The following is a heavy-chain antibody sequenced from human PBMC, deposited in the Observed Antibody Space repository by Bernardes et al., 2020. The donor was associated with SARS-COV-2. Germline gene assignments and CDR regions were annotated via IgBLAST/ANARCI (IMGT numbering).Heavy chain of an antibody. Sequence: GWSLRLSCAASGFTVSSNYMSWVRQAPGKGLEWVSVIYSGGSTYYADSVKGRFTISRDNSKNTLYLQMNSLRAEDTAVYYCARDRPSSSWYGWSEYYYYGMDVWGQGSLVTVSS. D-gene: IGHD6-13*01. V-gene: IGHV3-53*01. CDR2: IYSGGST. CDR3: ARDRPSSSWYGWSEYYYYGMDV. CDR1: GFTVSSNY. J-gene: IGHJ6*02.